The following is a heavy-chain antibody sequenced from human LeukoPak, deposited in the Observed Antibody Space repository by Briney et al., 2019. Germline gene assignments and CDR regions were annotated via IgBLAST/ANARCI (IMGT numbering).Heavy chain of an antibody. CDR2: ISGSGGST. CDR1: GFTFGNYA. V-gene: IGHV3-23*01. Sequence: GGSLRLSCAASGFTFGNYAMSWVRQAPGRGLQWVSAISGSGGSTYYADSVKGRFTISRDNSKNTLYLQMHSLKTEDTAVYYCTREYCSTTSCYEVGDYWGQGTLVTVSS. CDR3: TREYCSTTSCYEVGDY. J-gene: IGHJ4*02. D-gene: IGHD2-2*01.